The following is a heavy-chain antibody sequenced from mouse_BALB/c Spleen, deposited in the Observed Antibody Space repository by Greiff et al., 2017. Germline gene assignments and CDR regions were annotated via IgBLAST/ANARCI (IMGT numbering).Heavy chain of an antibody. V-gene: IGHV5-6-5*01. J-gene: IGHJ2*01. CDR3: ARDYYGYYY. CDR2: ISSGGST. CDR1: GFTFSSYA. Sequence: EVNVVESGGGLVKPGGSLKLSCAASGFTFSSYAMSWVRQTPEKRLEWVASISSGGSTYYPDSVKGRFTISRDNARNILYLQMSSLRSEDTAMYYCARDYYGYYYWGQGTTLTVSS. D-gene: IGHD1-2*01.